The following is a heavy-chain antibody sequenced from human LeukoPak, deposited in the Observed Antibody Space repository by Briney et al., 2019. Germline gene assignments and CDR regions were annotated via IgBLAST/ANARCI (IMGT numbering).Heavy chain of an antibody. CDR2: IIPIFGTA. V-gene: IGHV1-69*13. J-gene: IGHJ4*02. Sequence: ASVKVSCKASGGTSSSYAISWVRQAPGQGLEWMGGIIPIFGTANYAQKFQGRVTITADESTSTAYMELSSLRSEDTAVYYCARDGSLTRGRAAAGIDYWGQGTLVTVSS. CDR1: GGTSSSYA. CDR3: ARDGSLTRGRAAAGIDY. D-gene: IGHD6-13*01.